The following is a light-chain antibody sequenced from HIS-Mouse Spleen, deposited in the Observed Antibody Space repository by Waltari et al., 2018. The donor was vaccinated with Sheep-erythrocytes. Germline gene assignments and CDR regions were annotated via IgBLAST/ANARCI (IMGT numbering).Light chain of an antibody. CDR2: EVS. Sequence: QSALTQPPSASGSPGQSVTISCTGTRSDVGGYNYVSWYQQHPGKAPKLMIYEVSKRPSGVPDRFSGSKSGNTASLTVSGLQAEDEADYYCSSYAGSNNWVFGRGTKLTVL. J-gene: IGLJ3*02. CDR1: RSDVGGYNY. V-gene: IGLV2-8*01. CDR3: SSYAGSNNWV.